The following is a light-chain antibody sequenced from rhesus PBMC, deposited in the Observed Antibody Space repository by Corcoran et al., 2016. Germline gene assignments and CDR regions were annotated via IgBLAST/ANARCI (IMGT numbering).Light chain of an antibody. CDR3: QQYSSRPLT. V-gene: IGKV1-22*01. CDR2: KAS. J-gene: IGKJ4*01. Sequence: DIQMTQSPSSLSASVGDTLTITCRASQGISSWLAWYQQKPGKAPKLLIDKASSLQSGVPSRFSGSGSGTEFTLTISSRQSEDFATYYCQQYSSRPLTFGEGTKVEIK. CDR1: QGISSW.